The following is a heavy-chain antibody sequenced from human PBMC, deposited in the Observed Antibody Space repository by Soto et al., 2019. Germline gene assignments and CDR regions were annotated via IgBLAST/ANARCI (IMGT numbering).Heavy chain of an antibody. J-gene: IGHJ5*02. CDR1: GFTFSRFG. CDR3: AKDGCPDGICYVRDHWCDH. V-gene: IGHV3-30*18. Sequence: GGSLRLSCAASGFTFSRFGMHWVRQAPGKGLEWVALISYDGGNQHYGDSARGRFTITRDNSKSTVFLQMNSLREEDTAVYYCAKDGCPDGICYVRDHWCDHWGQGAQVTVS. CDR2: ISYDGGNQ. D-gene: IGHD2-8*01.